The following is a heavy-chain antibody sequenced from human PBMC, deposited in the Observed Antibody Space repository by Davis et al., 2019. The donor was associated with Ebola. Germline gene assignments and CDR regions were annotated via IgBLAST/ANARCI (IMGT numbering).Heavy chain of an antibody. D-gene: IGHD2-8*02. CDR1: GFIFSTYW. J-gene: IGHJ6*03. CDR3: AKGTTGYYYYMDA. Sequence: GESLKISCAASGFIFSTYWMSWVRQAPGKGLEWVANIKPDGSETSYADSVKGRFTISRDNAKNSLDLQMNSLRPEDTALYYCAKGTTGYYYYMDAWGRGTAVTVS. V-gene: IGHV3-7*03. CDR2: IKPDGSET.